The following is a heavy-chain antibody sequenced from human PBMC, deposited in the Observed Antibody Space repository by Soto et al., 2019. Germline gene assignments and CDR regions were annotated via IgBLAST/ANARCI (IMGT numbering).Heavy chain of an antibody. CDR3: ARRLGEGWELPGYFDY. Sequence: SETLSLTCTVSGGSISSSSYYWGWIRQPPGKGLEWIGSIYYSGSTHFNPSLKSRVTISVDTSKNQFSLKLSSVTAADTAVYYCARRLGEGWELPGYFDYWGQGTLVTVSS. D-gene: IGHD1-26*01. J-gene: IGHJ4*02. V-gene: IGHV4-39*01. CDR2: IYYSGST. CDR1: GGSISSSSYY.